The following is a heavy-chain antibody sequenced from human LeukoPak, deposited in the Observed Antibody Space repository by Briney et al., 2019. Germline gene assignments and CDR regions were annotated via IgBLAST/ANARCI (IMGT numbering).Heavy chain of an antibody. J-gene: IGHJ4*02. Sequence: PGGSLRLSCAVSGFSFSSFGMIWVRQAPGKGLEWLASISGSGDFIYYADSVKGRFTISKDNTKNSVHLQLTSLRAEDTAVYYCARDSEAYCGGDSYFYFDYWGQGTRVTVSS. CDR1: GFSFSSFG. CDR2: ISGSGDFI. D-gene: IGHD2-21*02. CDR3: ARDSEAYCGGDSYFYFDY. V-gene: IGHV3-21*01.